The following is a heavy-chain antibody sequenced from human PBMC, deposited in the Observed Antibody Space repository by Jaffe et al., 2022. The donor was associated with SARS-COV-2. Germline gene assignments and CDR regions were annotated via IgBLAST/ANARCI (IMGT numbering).Heavy chain of an antibody. J-gene: IGHJ6*03. CDR3: ARDGIVVLPGGNTKNGAGGYMDV. D-gene: IGHD2-2*01. Sequence: QVQLQESGPGLVMPSETLSLTCTVSDGSISNYYWSWVRQPPGKGLEWIGYISYTGSTNYNPSLKSRLTISVDTSKNQFSLKLTSVTAADTAVYFCARDGIVVLPGGNTKNGAGGYMDVWGKGTTVTVSS. V-gene: IGHV4-59*01. CDR1: DGSISNYY. CDR2: ISYTGST.